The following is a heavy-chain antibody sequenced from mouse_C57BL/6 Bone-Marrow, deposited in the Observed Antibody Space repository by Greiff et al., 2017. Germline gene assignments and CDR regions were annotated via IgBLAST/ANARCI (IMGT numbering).Heavy chain of an antibody. CDR2: IYPGSGNT. V-gene: IGHV1-76*01. D-gene: IGHD2-3*01. J-gene: IGHJ2*01. CDR3: ARDYDGY. CDR1: GYTFTDYY. Sequence: LQASGAELVRPGASVKLSCKASGYTFTDYYINWVKQRPGQGLEWIARIYPGSGNTYYNEKFKGKATLTAEKSSSTAYMQLSSLTSEDSAVYFCARDYDGYWGQGTTLTVSS.